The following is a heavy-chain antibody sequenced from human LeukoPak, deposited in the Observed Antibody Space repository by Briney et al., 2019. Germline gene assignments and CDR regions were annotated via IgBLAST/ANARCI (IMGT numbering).Heavy chain of an antibody. CDR2: VYTSGNT. V-gene: IGHV4-4*07. CDR1: GGSISGYS. CDR3: ARDNPAGP. Sequence: SETLSLTCTVSGGSISGYSWSWIRQSAAKGLEWIGRVYTSGNTNYNPSFKSRVTMSIDTSKKQFSLKLYSVPVADTAEYYCARDNPAGPWGQGTLVTVSS. J-gene: IGHJ5*02. D-gene: IGHD1-14*01.